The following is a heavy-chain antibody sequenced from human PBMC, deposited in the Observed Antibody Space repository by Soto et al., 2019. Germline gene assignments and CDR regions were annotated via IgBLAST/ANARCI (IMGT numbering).Heavy chain of an antibody. CDR1: GYTFTSYG. J-gene: IGHJ6*02. CDR2: ISAYNGNT. Sequence: ASVKVSCKASGYTFTSYGISWVRQAPGQGLEWMGWISAYNGNTNYAQKLQGRVTMTTDTSTSTAYMELRSLRSDDTAVYYCARDHIITMIAYCYYGMDVWGQGTTVTVSS. D-gene: IGHD3-22*01. V-gene: IGHV1-18*01. CDR3: ARDHIITMIAYCYYGMDV.